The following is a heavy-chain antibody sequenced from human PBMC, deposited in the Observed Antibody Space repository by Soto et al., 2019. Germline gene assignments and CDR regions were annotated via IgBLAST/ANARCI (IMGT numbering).Heavy chain of an antibody. J-gene: IGHJ6*02. Sequence: QVQLVESGGGVVQPGRSLRLSCAASGFTFSSYAMHRVRQAPGKGLEWVAVISYDGSNKYYADSVKGRFTISRDNSKNTLYLQMNSLRAEDTAVYYCARGPGGYYSMDVWGQGTTVTVSS. V-gene: IGHV3-30-3*01. CDR1: GFTFSSYA. D-gene: IGHD3-10*01. CDR2: ISYDGSNK. CDR3: ARGPGGYYSMDV.